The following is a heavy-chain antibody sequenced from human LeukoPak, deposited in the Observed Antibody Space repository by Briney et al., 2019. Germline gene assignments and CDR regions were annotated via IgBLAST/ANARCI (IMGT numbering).Heavy chain of an antibody. D-gene: IGHD2-2*01. CDR3: ARGQGQRYQLLFGYDY. V-gene: IGHV1-46*01. Sequence: ASVKVSCKASGYTFTSYYMHWVRQAPGRGLEWMGIINPSGGSTSYAQKFQGRVTMTRDTSTSTVYMELSSLRSEDTAVYYCARGQGQRYQLLFGYDYWGQGTLVTVSS. J-gene: IGHJ4*02. CDR1: GYTFTSYY. CDR2: INPSGGST.